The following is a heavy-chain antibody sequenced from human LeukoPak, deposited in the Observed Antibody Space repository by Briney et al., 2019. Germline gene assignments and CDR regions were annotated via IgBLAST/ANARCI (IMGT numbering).Heavy chain of an antibody. Sequence: ASVKVSCKASGYTFTSYYMHWVRQAPGQGLEWMGIINPSGGSTSYAQKSQGRVTMTRDTSTSTVYMELSSLRSEDTAVYYCAALAVAGPFDYWGQGTLVTVSS. CDR3: AALAVAGPFDY. CDR1: GYTFTSYY. J-gene: IGHJ4*02. CDR2: INPSGGST. V-gene: IGHV1-46*01. D-gene: IGHD6-19*01.